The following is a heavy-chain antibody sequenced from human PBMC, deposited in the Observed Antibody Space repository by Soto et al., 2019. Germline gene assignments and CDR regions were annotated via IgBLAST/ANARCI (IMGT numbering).Heavy chain of an antibody. CDR3: ARDSGYGTRNSYCFDC. CDR1: GFTFSSYW. J-gene: IGHJ4*02. D-gene: IGHD5-18*01. CDR2: IKQDGSEI. V-gene: IGHV3-7*01. Sequence: EVQLVESGGGLVQPGGSLRLSCAASGFTFSSYWVSWVRQAPGKGLEWVANIKQDGSEIYYVDSVRGRFTISRDNAKNTLYLQMNSLRGEDTAIYFCARDSGYGTRNSYCFDCWGQGTLVTVSS.